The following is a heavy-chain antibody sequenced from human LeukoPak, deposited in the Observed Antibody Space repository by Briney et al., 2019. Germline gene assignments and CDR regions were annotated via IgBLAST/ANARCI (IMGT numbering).Heavy chain of an antibody. CDR3: ARPSGYGPYYFDY. CDR2: IHYSGST. Sequence: SETLSLTCTVSGGSISGYYWSWIRQPPGKGLEWIGYIHYSGSTNYNPSLKSRVTISVDTSKNQFSLKLSSVTAADTAVYYCARPSGYGPYYFDYWGQGTLLTVSS. CDR1: GGSISGYY. V-gene: IGHV4-59*08. D-gene: IGHD5-12*01. J-gene: IGHJ4*02.